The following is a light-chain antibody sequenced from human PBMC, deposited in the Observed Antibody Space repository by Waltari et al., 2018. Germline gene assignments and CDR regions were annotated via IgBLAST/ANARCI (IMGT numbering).Light chain of an antibody. CDR3: QSYDSSLSLVV. J-gene: IGLJ2*01. CDR1: SSNIGANFD. Sequence: QSVLTQPPSVSGAPGQRVTISCTGSSSNIGANFDVHWYQHLPGTAPRLLIYGDCNRPSGGPDRFTGSKSGTSASLAITGLQAEDEANYYCQSYDSSLSLVVFGGGTRLTVL. CDR2: GDC. V-gene: IGLV1-40*01.